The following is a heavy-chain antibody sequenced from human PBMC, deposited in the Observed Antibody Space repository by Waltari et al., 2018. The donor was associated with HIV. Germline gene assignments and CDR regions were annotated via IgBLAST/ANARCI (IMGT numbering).Heavy chain of an antibody. CDR3: ARERDYSNTRALDY. V-gene: IGHV4-4*07. CDR1: GGSISSYY. CDR2: IYTSENT. Sequence: QVQLQESGPGLVKPSETLSLTCTVSGGSISSYYWSWIRQPAGQGLEGIWRIYTSENTQYNPSLKRRVTMSVDTSKNQFSLKLSSVTTADTAVYYCARERDYSNTRALDYWGQGTLVTVSS. J-gene: IGHJ4*02. D-gene: IGHD4-4*01.